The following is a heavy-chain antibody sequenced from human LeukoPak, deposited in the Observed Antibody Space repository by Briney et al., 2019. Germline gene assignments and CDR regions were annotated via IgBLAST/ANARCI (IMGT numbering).Heavy chain of an antibody. CDR1: GYTFTSYG. J-gene: IGHJ6*02. V-gene: IGHV1-18*01. Sequence: ASVKVSCKASGYTFTSYGISWVRQAPGQGLEWMGRISAYNGNTNYALKLQGRVTMTTDTSTSTAYMELRSLRSDDTAVYYCARDKGWAGSSWRSYYYYGMDVWGQGTTVTVSS. CDR2: ISAYNGNT. D-gene: IGHD6-13*01. CDR3: ARDKGWAGSSWRSYYYYGMDV.